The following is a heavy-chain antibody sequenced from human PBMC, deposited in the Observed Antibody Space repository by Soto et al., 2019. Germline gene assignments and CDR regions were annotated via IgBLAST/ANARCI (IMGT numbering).Heavy chain of an antibody. D-gene: IGHD6-6*01. CDR3: ARDLDEYSSSPGAAEYFQH. J-gene: IGHJ1*01. V-gene: IGHV4-34*01. CDR2: INHSGST. CDR1: GGSFSGYY. Sequence: PSETLSLTCAVYGGSFSGYYWSWIRQPPGKGLEWIGEINHSGSTNYNPSLKSRVTISVDTSKNQFSLKLSSVTAADTAVYYCARDLDEYSSSPGAAEYFQHWGQGTLVTVSS.